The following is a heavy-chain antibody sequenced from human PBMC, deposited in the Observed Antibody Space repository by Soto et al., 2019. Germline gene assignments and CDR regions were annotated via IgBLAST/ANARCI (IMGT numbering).Heavy chain of an antibody. CDR1: GFTFSSYS. CDR2: ISYDGSNK. Sequence: VQLVESGGGLVKPGGSLRLSCAASGFTFSSYSMNWVRQAPGKGLEWVAVISYDGSNKYYADSVKGRFTISRDNSKNAMYLQMNSLSAEDTAVYYCAKDQGGYYFDYWGQGTLVTVSS. V-gene: IGHV3-30*18. CDR3: AKDQGGYYFDY. J-gene: IGHJ4*02.